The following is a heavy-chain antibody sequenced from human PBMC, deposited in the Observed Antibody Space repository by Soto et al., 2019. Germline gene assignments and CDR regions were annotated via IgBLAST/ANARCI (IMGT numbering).Heavy chain of an antibody. CDR2: IIPILGIA. V-gene: IGHV1-69*02. CDR3: ARGSYSGLDYYYYGMDV. D-gene: IGHD3-10*01. CDR1: GGTFSSYT. Sequence: ASVKVSCKASGGTFSSYTISWVRQAPGQGLEWVGRIIPILGIANYAQKFQGRVTITADKSTSTAYMELSSLRSEDTAVYYCARGSYSGLDYYYYGMDVWGQGTTVTVSS. J-gene: IGHJ6*02.